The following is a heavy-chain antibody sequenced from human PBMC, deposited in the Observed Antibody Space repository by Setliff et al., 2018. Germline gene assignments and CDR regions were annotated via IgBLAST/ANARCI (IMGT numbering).Heavy chain of an antibody. CDR3: ARGWGSGWSKEGAFDI. Sequence: SETLSLTCAVYGGSFSGYYWSWLRQPPGKGLEWIGEINHSGSTNYNPSLKSRVTISVDTSKNQFSLKLSSVTAADTAVYYRARGWGSGWSKEGAFDIWGQGTMVTVSS. V-gene: IGHV4-34*01. CDR1: GGSFSGYY. J-gene: IGHJ3*02. CDR2: INHSGST. D-gene: IGHD6-19*01.